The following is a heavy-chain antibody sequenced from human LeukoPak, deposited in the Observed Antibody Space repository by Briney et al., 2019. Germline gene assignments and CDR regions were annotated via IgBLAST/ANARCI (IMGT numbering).Heavy chain of an antibody. J-gene: IGHJ6*02. Sequence: SETLSLTCTVSGGSVSSGSYYWSWIRQPPGKGLEWIGYIYYSGSTNYNPSLKSRVTISVDTSKNQFSLKLSSVTAADTAVYYCARVNSIVVNGMDVWGQGTTVTVSS. D-gene: IGHD2-2*01. CDR3: ARVNSIVVNGMDV. CDR2: IYYSGST. CDR1: GGSVSSGSYY. V-gene: IGHV4-61*01.